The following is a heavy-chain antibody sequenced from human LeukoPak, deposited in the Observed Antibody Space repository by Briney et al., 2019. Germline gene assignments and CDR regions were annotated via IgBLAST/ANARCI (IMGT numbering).Heavy chain of an antibody. CDR1: GYTFTSYY. CDR2: INPSGGST. CDR3: ARDRVQDYDFWSGYLLYYFDY. J-gene: IGHJ4*02. V-gene: IGHV1-46*01. D-gene: IGHD3-3*01. Sequence: ASVKVSCXASGYTFTSYYMHWVRQAPGQGLEWMGIINPSGGSTSYAQKFQGRVTMTRDTSTSTVYMELSSLRSEATAVYYCARDRVQDYDFWSGYLLYYFDYWGQGTLVTVSS.